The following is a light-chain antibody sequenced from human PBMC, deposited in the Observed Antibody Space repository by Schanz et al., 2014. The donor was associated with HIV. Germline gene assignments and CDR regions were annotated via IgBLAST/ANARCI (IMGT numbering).Light chain of an antibody. V-gene: IGKV3D-15*01. Sequence: EILMTQSPATLSVSPGERATVSCRASQSLSSNVAWYQQKPGQAPRLLIYGASSRATGIPDRFSGSGSGTDFTLTISSLQPDDFATYYCQQYNSPYTFGQGTKLEIK. J-gene: IGKJ2*01. CDR1: QSLSSN. CDR2: GAS. CDR3: QQYNSPYT.